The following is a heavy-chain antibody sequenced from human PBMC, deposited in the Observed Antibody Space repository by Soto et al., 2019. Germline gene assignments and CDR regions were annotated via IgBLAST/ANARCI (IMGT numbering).Heavy chain of an antibody. CDR2: ISYDGSNK. CDR1: GFTFSSYG. Sequence: QVLLVESGGGVVQPGRSLRLSCAASGFTFSSYGMHWVRQAPGKGLEWVAVISYDGSNKYYADSVKGRFTISRDNSKNTLSLQMNSLRAEDTAVYYCARVPGYRSSWYGYFDYWGQGTLVTVSS. J-gene: IGHJ4*02. V-gene: IGHV3-30*03. CDR3: ARVPGYRSSWYGYFDY. D-gene: IGHD6-13*01.